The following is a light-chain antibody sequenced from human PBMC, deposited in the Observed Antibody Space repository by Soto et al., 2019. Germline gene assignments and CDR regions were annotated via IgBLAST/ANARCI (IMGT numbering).Light chain of an antibody. V-gene: IGLV2-23*01. J-gene: IGLJ1*01. CDR2: EGT. Sequence: QSVLTQPASVSASPGQSITIPCTGTSSDVGSYNLVSWFQQHPGKVPKLLIYEGTKRPSGLSDRFSGSKSGTTASLTISGLQAEDEAHYYCYSYAGENLDVCGTGTKVTVL. CDR3: YSYAGENLDV. CDR1: SSDVGSYNL.